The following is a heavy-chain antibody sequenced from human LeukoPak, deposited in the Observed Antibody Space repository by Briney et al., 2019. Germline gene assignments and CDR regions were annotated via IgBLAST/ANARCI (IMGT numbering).Heavy chain of an antibody. CDR1: GYSFTSYW. CDR2: IYPGDSDT. J-gene: IGHJ4*02. CDR3: ARGYCSSTSCYPTGIFDY. D-gene: IGHD2-2*01. V-gene: IGHV5-51*01. Sequence: GESLKISCKGSGYSFTSYWIGWVRQMPGKGLEWMGIIYPGDSDTRYSPSFQGQVTISADKSISTAYLQWSSLKASDTAMYYCARGYCSSTSCYPTGIFDYWDQGTLVTVSS.